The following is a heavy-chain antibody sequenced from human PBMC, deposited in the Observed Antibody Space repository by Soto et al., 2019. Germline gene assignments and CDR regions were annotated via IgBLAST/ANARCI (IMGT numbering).Heavy chain of an antibody. CDR1: GYSFTSYW. CDR2: IYPGDSDT. J-gene: IGHJ6*02. V-gene: IGHV5-51*01. Sequence: GESLKISCNGSGYSFTSYWIGWVRQMPGKGLEWMGIIYPGDSDTRYSPSFQGQVTISADKSISTAYLQWSSLKASDTAMYYCARRASSSSYYYGMDVWGQGTTVTVSS. CDR3: ARRASSSSYYYGMDV. D-gene: IGHD6-6*01.